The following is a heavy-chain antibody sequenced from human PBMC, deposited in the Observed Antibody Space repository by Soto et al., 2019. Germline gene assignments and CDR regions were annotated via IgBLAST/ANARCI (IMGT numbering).Heavy chain of an antibody. Sequence: SETLSLTCTVSGGSIISGAYYWSWIRQHPGKGLEWIGYIFYSGSTYYNPSLKGRITMSVDTSKNQFSLRLSSVTAADTAVYYCARESRTYYYDSRGPDAFDVWGQGTVVTVSS. V-gene: IGHV4-31*03. D-gene: IGHD3-22*01. CDR3: ARESRTYYYDSRGPDAFDV. CDR2: IFYSGST. J-gene: IGHJ3*01. CDR1: GGSIISGAYY.